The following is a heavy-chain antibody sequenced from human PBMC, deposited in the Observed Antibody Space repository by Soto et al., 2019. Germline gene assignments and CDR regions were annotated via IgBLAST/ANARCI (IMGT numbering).Heavy chain of an antibody. J-gene: IGHJ4*02. V-gene: IGHV4-59*08. CDR1: GGSMSSIH. CDR2: VHSSGTA. Sequence: QVQLQQSGPGLVRPSETLSLTCSVSGGSMSSIHWSWIRQPPGKRLEWIGYVHSSGTADYTPSLRGRVSISMDISKSHFSLNLRSLTGADTAVYYCARLRVDGRDYYYIDDRGQGSLVTVSS. CDR3: ARLRVDGRDYYYIDD. D-gene: IGHD2-21*02.